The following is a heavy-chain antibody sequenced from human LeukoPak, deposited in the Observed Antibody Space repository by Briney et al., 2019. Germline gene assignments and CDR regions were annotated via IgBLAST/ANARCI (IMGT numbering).Heavy chain of an antibody. D-gene: IGHD3-10*01. CDR3: ARAPRVRGVIHYYYGMDV. CDR1: GGTFSSYA. CDR2: IIPIFGTA. V-gene: IGHV1-69*06. Sequence: SVKVSCKASGGTFSSYAISWVRQAPGQGLEWMGGIIPIFGTANCAQKFQGRVTITADKSTSTAYMELSSLRSEDTAVYYCARAPRVRGVIHYYYGMDVWGKGTTVTVSS. J-gene: IGHJ6*04.